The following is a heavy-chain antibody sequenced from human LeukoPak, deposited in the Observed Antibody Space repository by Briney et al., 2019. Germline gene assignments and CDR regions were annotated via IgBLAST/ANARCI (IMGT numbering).Heavy chain of an antibody. D-gene: IGHD6-13*01. CDR1: GFTLSNHW. CDR2: IKQDGSET. CDR3: ARDPYSSSWSYGMDV. Sequence: PGGSLRLSRTASGFTLSNHWLSWVRQTPEKGLEWVANIKQDGSETVYVDSVKGRFTISRDNAQTSLYLQMSSLRAEDTGVYYGARDPYSSSWSYGMDVWGQGTTVTVSS. J-gene: IGHJ6*02. V-gene: IGHV3-7*05.